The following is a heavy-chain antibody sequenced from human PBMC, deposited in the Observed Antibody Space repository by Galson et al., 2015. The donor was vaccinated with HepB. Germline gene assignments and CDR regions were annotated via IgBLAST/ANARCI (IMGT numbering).Heavy chain of an antibody. D-gene: IGHD3-22*01. CDR3: AKVPTPHGYYFDSSTSSVTDY. J-gene: IGHJ4*02. Sequence: SLRLSCAASGFTFSNYGMHWVRQAPGKGLEWVAVISYGGGTKYYADSVKGRFTVSRDNSKNTVYLQMNSLRAEDTAIYYCAKVPTPHGYYFDSSTSSVTDYWGQGTLVTVSS. CDR1: GFTFSNYG. V-gene: IGHV3-30*18. CDR2: ISYGGGTK.